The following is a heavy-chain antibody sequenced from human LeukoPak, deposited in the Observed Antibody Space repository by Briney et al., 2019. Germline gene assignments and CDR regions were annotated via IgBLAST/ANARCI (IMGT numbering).Heavy chain of an antibody. D-gene: IGHD2-2*01. Sequence: ASETLSLTCTVSGGSVNSSSYYWGWIRQPPGKGLEWIGSIYYSGSTYYNPSLKSRPTISVDTSNNQFSLNLSSVTAADTAVYYCRIIYCKATNCYAKGDYWSQGTLVTISS. J-gene: IGHJ4*02. CDR1: GGSVNSSSYY. CDR2: IYYSGST. CDR3: RIIYCKATNCYAKGDY. V-gene: IGHV4-39*01.